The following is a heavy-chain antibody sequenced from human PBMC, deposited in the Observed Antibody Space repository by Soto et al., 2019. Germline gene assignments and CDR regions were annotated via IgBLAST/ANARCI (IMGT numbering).Heavy chain of an antibody. V-gene: IGHV4-4*07. Sequence: SETLSLTCIVSAGSISNYYWNWIRQPAGKGLEWIGRIDFSGITNYNPSLKSRVTMSIDTSKKQFSLNLSSVTAADTAVYYCARDTSPGLHDILTGYYWFDPWGQGTLVTVSS. CDR3: ARDTSPGLHDILTGYYWFDP. D-gene: IGHD3-9*01. CDR1: AGSISNYY. CDR2: IDFSGIT. J-gene: IGHJ5*02.